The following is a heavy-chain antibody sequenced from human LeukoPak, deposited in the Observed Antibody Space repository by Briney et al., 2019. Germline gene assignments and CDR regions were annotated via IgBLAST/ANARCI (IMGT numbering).Heavy chain of an antibody. CDR3: AKGLWIQLWCYAFDI. J-gene: IGHJ3*02. D-gene: IGHD5-18*01. CDR1: GFTFSSYG. V-gene: IGHV3-30*02. CDR2: IRYDGSNK. Sequence: HPGGSLRLSCAASGFTFSSYGMHWVRQAPGKGLEWVAFIRYDGSNKYYADSVKGRFTISRDNSKNTLYLQMNSLRAEDTAVYYCAKGLWIQLWCYAFDIWGQGTMVTVSS.